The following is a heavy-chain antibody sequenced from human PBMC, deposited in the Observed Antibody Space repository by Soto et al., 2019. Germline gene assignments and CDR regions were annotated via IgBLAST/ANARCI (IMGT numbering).Heavy chain of an antibody. V-gene: IGHV1-69*11. CDR1: GGTFSSSG. CDR3: AIYPQPRDTDDRYAVDV. D-gene: IGHD5-18*01. CDR2: IIPSLDTT. J-gene: IGHJ6*02. Sequence: QVHLVQSGTEVKKPGSSVKVSCKASGGTFSSSGFSWVRQAPGQGLEWMGMIIPSLDTTNYAQKFQARVTITADEVTSIAYLEMRSLSADDTAVYYCAIYPQPRDTDDRYAVDVLGQGTRFIVSS.